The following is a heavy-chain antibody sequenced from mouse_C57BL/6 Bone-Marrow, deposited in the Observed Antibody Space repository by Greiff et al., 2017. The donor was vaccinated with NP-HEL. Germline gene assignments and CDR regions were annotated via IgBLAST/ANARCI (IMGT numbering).Heavy chain of an antibody. J-gene: IGHJ2*01. V-gene: IGHV1-82*01. CDR3: ARENGYDYFDY. CDR2: IYPGDGDT. D-gene: IGHD2-3*01. Sequence: VQRVESGPELVKPGASVKISCKASGYAFSSSWMNWVKQRPGKGLEWIGRIYPGDGDTNYNGKFKGKATLTADKSSSTAYMQLSSLTSEDSAVYFCARENGYDYFDYWGQGTTLTVSS. CDR1: GYAFSSSW.